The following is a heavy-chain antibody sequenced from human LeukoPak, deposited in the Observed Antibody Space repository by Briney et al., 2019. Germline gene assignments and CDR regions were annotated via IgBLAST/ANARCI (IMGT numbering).Heavy chain of an antibody. V-gene: IGHV1-2*02. J-gene: IGHJ5*02. Sequence: ASVKVSCEASGYTFTGYYMHWVRQAPGQGLEWMGWINPNSGGTNYAQKFQGRVTMTRDTSISTAYMELSRLRSDDTAVYYCARGYYSSGWYGTDNWFDPWGQGTLVTVSS. D-gene: IGHD6-19*01. CDR1: GYTFTGYY. CDR2: INPNSGGT. CDR3: ARGYYSSGWYGTDNWFDP.